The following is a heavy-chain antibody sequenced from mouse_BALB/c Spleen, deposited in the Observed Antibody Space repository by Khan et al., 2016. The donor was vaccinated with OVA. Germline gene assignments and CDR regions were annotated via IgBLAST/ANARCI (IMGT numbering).Heavy chain of an antibody. CDR2: INTNTEEP. CDR1: GYTFTNYG. D-gene: IGHD1-2*01. J-gene: IGHJ4*01. CDR3: ARRFRTAYPLYCYAMDY. V-gene: IGHV9-3*02. Sequence: QIQLVQSGPELKKPGETVKISCKASGYTFTNYGMNWVKQAPGKGLKWMGWINTNTEEPTYAEEFKGRFAFSLETSASTAYFQINNLKNEDTASYFCARRFRTAYPLYCYAMDYWGPGTSVTVSS.